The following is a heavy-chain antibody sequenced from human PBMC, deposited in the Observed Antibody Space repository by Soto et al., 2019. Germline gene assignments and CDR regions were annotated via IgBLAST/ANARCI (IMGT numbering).Heavy chain of an antibody. CDR1: GYSFTSYW. Sequence: GESLKISCKGSGYSFTSYWIGWVRQMPGKGLEWMGIIYPGDSDTRYSPSFQGQVTISADKSISTAYLQWSSLKASDTAMYYCAKGYCSGGSCYGFDYWGQGTLVTVSS. D-gene: IGHD2-15*01. CDR3: AKGYCSGGSCYGFDY. J-gene: IGHJ4*02. CDR2: IYPGDSDT. V-gene: IGHV5-51*01.